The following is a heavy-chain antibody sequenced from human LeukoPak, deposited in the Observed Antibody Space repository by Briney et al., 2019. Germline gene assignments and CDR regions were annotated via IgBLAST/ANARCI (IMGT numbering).Heavy chain of an antibody. CDR1: GFTVSSIY. D-gene: IGHD2-15*01. CDR2: IYSGGST. Sequence: PGGSLRLSCAASGFTVSSIYMSWVRQAPGKGLEWVSVIYSGGSTYYADSVEGRFTISRDNSKNTLYLQMNSLRAEDTAVYYCARDRVGRVDYYYYMDVWGKGTTVTVSS. CDR3: ARDRVGRVDYYYYMDV. V-gene: IGHV3-53*01. J-gene: IGHJ6*03.